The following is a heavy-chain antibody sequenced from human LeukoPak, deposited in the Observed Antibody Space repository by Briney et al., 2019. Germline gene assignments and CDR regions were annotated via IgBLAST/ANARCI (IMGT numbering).Heavy chain of an antibody. D-gene: IGHD1-1*01. CDR1: GGSLSSSSYY. Sequence: SETLSLTCTVSGGSLSSSSYYWGWIRQPPGKGLEWIGSIYYSGSTYYNPSLKSRVTISVDTSKNQFSLKLSSVTAADTAVYYCARDGDWNDVISWFDPWGQGTLVTVSS. CDR2: IYYSGST. J-gene: IGHJ5*02. CDR3: ARDGDWNDVISWFDP. V-gene: IGHV4-39*02.